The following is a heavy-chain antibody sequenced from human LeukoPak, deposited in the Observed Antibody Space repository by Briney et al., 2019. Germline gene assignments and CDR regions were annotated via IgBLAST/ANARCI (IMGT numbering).Heavy chain of an antibody. D-gene: IGHD3-22*01. CDR2: IYYSGST. V-gene: IGHV4-39*07. J-gene: IGHJ4*02. CDR1: GGSISSSSYH. Sequence: PSQTLSLTCSVSGGSISSSSYHWDWIRQPPGKGLEWIGNIYYSGSTYYNPSLKSRVTISIDSSKSQFSLRLRSVTAADTAFYYCARASILVSSGYPLDYWAQGTLVTVSS. CDR3: ARASILVSSGYPLDY.